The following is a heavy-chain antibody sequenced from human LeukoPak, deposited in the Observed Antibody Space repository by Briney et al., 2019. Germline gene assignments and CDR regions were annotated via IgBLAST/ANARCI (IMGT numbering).Heavy chain of an antibody. CDR2: ISTNGST. CDR3: AREGGYSYGDAPLHFDY. J-gene: IGHJ4*02. Sequence: PSQTLSLTCTVSGGSISSGSDYWSWIRQPAGKGLEWIGRISTNGSTNYNPSLKSRVTISVNTSKNQFSPKLSSVNAADTAVYYCAREGGYSYGDAPLHFDYWGQGTLVTVSS. CDR1: GGSISSGSDY. D-gene: IGHD5-18*01. V-gene: IGHV4-61*02.